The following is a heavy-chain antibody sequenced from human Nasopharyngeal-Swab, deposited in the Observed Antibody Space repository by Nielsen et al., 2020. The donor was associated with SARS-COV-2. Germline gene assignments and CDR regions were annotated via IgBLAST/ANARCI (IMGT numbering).Heavy chain of an antibody. D-gene: IGHD4-11*01. CDR2: IKSKTDGGTT. Sequence: GESLKISCAASGFTFSNAWMSWVHQAPGKGLEWVGRIKSKTDGGTTDYAAPVKGRFTISRDDSKNTLYLQMNSLKTEDTAVYYCTTLYSNYAFYYYYMDVWGKGTTVTVSS. CDR1: GFTFSNAW. CDR3: TTLYSNYAFYYYYMDV. J-gene: IGHJ6*03. V-gene: IGHV3-15*01.